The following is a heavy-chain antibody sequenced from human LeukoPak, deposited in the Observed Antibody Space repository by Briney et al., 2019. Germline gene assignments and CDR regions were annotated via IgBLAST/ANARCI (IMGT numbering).Heavy chain of an antibody. CDR3: ARDFFHGHCSGLTCFLLDY. CDR2: ISAHNGNT. V-gene: IGHV1-18*01. D-gene: IGHD2-15*01. CDR1: GYTFTNYG. J-gene: IGHJ4*02. Sequence: GASVKVSCKASGYTFTNYGITSVRQAPGQGLEWMGWISAHNGNTHYAQKFQCRLTMATDTSTNTAYMELRSLRPDDTAVYYCARDFFHGHCSGLTCFLLDYWGQGSLVTDSS.